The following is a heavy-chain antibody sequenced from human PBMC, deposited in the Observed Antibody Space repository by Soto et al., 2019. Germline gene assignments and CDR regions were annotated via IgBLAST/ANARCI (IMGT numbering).Heavy chain of an antibody. Sequence: SGATLGNPAQTLTLTCTFSGFSLSTSGVGVGWIRQPPGKALEWLALIYWDDDKRYSPSLKSRLTITKDTSKNQVVLTMTNMDPVDTATYYCAHTRYPGLGDAFDIWGQGTMVTVSS. V-gene: IGHV2-5*02. J-gene: IGHJ3*02. CDR1: GFSLSTSGVG. D-gene: IGHD1-20*01. CDR3: AHTRYPGLGDAFDI. CDR2: IYWDDDK.